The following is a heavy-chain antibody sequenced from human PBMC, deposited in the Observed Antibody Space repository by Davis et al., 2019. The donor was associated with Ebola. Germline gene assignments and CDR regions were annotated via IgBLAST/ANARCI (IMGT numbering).Heavy chain of an antibody. J-gene: IGHJ4*02. Sequence: ASVKVSCKASGYTFSSYGISWVRQAPGQGLEWMGWINPYIGNTNYAQSLQGRVTMTTVTSTGTAYMELRSLTSDDTAVYYCARGYSSGRFGDYFDHWGQGTLVTVSS. CDR2: INPYIGNT. V-gene: IGHV1-18*01. CDR3: ARGYSSGRFGDYFDH. D-gene: IGHD6-19*01. CDR1: GYTFSSYG.